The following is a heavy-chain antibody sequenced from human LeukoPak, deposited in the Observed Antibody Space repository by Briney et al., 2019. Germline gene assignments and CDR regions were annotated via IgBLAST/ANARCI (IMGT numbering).Heavy chain of an antibody. CDR1: GGSVSSGSYY. J-gene: IGHJ4*02. CDR3: ARVPTTVTTSFDY. CDR2: IYYSGST. V-gene: IGHV4-61*01. D-gene: IGHD4-17*01. Sequence: PSETLSLTCTVSGGSVSSGSYYWSWIRQPPGKGLEWIGYIYYSGSTNYNPSLKSRVTISVDMSKSQFSLKLSSVTAADTAVYYCARVPTTVTTSFDYWGQGTLVTVSS.